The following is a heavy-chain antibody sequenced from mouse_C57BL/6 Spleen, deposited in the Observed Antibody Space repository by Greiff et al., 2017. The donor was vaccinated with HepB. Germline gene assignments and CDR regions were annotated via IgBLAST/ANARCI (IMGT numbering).Heavy chain of an antibody. CDR3: ARDDGYYGYFAY. CDR2: INPSNGGT. Sequence: VQLQQPGTELVKPGASVKLSCKASGYTFTSYWMHWVKQRPGQGLEWIGNINPSNGGTNYNEKFKSKATLTVDKSSSTAYMQLSSLTSEDSAVYFCARDDGYYGYFAYWGQGTLVTVSA. V-gene: IGHV1-53*01. CDR1: GYTFTSYW. D-gene: IGHD2-3*01. J-gene: IGHJ3*01.